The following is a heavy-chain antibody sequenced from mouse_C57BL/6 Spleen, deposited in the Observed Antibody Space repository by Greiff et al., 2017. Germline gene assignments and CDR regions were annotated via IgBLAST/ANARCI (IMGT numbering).Heavy chain of an antibody. CDR3: ARYYYYGSSFHWYFDV. Sequence: EVQRVESGGGLVQPGGSLSLSCAASGFTFTDYYMSWVRQPPGKALEWLGFIRNKANGYTTEYSASVKGRFTISRDNSQSILYLQMNALRAEDSATYYCARYYYYGSSFHWYFDVWGTGTTVTVSS. D-gene: IGHD1-1*01. V-gene: IGHV7-3*01. CDR2: IRNKANGYTT. CDR1: GFTFTDYY. J-gene: IGHJ1*03.